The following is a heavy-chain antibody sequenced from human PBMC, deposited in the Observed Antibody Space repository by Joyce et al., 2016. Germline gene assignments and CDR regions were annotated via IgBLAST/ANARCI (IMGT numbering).Heavy chain of an antibody. CDR3: ARGGPSDAFDV. J-gene: IGHJ3*01. CDR1: GGSMINQY. V-gene: IGHV4-59*11. CDR2: IYSNGIT. Sequence: QVQMQESGPGPVKPSETLSLTCSVSGGSMINQYWIWIRQPPGKGLEWIGYIYSNGITNSDPSLKSRVAMLVDTSKNQFSLSLSSVTVADTAVYYCARGGPSDAFDVWGQGTMIAVSS.